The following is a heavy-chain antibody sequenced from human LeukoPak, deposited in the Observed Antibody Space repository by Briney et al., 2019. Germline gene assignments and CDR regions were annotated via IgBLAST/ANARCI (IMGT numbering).Heavy chain of an antibody. CDR2: LSYSLST. J-gene: IGHJ4*02. Sequence: PSETLSLTCTVSGASITTDYGTWIRQPPGKGLEWIGYLSYSLSTTYNPSLKSRVTISRDTSKNQFSLKLSSVTAADTAVYYCARGSRANLVYWGQGMLVTVSS. CDR1: GASITTDY. V-gene: IGHV4-59*01. CDR3: ARGSRANLVY. D-gene: IGHD2/OR15-2a*01.